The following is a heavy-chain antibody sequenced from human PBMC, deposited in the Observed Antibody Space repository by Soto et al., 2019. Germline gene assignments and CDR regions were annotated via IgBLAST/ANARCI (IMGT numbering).Heavy chain of an antibody. V-gene: IGHV3-23*01. Sequence: GGSLRFSSAASGFVFSSYPMTWVRQAPGKGLEWVSSLSAPAVTTYFADSVQGRFTISRDNSKNTLYLLMYGLRAEDTAVYYCAKDTTSDYGPRSHPDAMDVWGQGTTVTISS. CDR2: LSAPAVTT. J-gene: IGHJ6*02. D-gene: IGHD3-10*01. CDR3: AKDTTSDYGPRSHPDAMDV. CDR1: GFVFSSYP.